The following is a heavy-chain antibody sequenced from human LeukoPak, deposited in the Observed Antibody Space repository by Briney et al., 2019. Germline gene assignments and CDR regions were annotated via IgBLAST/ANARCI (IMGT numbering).Heavy chain of an antibody. CDR3: ARDGRSGNFDK. CDR2: IISDGRIT. CDR1: GFTFSGYW. J-gene: IGHJ4*02. V-gene: IGHV3-74*01. D-gene: IGHD1-26*01. Sequence: PGGALRLSCAASGFTFSGYWMHWVRQAPGKGLAWVSVIISDGRITTHADSVKGRFTISRDTDKNTMYLQMNSLRAEDTAVYYCARDGRSGNFDKWGQGTLVSVSS.